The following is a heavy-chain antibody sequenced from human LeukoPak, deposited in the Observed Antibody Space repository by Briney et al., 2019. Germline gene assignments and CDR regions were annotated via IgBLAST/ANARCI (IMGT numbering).Heavy chain of an antibody. CDR3: ARTPNSSSWPKWAFDI. CDR2: IYHSGST. Sequence: SETLSLTCAVYGGSFSGYYWSWLRQPPGKGLEWIGEIYHSGSTNYNPSLKSRVTISVDKSENQFSLKLSSVTAADTAVYYCARTPNSSSWPKWAFDIWGQGTMVTVSS. D-gene: IGHD6-13*01. J-gene: IGHJ3*02. CDR1: GGSFSGYY. V-gene: IGHV4-34*01.